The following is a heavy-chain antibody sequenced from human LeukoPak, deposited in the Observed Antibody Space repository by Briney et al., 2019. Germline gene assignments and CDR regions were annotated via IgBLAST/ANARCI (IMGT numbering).Heavy chain of an antibody. J-gene: IGHJ6*04. V-gene: IGHV3-7*01. D-gene: IGHD3-10*02. CDR1: GFTFSSYW. Sequence: GGSLRLSCAASGFTFSSYWMSWVRQAPGKGLEWVANIKQGGSEKKYVDSVKGRFTISKDNAKNSLYLQMNSLRAEDTAVYYCAELGITMIGGVWGKGTTVTISS. CDR2: IKQGGSEK. CDR3: AELGITMIGGV.